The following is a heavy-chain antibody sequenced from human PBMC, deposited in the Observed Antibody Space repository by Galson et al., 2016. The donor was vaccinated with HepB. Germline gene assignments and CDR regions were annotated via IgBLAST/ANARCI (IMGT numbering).Heavy chain of an antibody. CDR2: IHSGSRT. CDR1: GITVSSSY. D-gene: IGHD2-15*01. J-gene: IGHJ6*02. CDR3: ARDRRGIFGLSHYYGLDV. V-gene: IGHV3-53*01. Sequence: SLRLSCAASGITVSSSYMSWVRQAPGKGLEWVSGIHSGSRTHYAESVRGRFTISRDNSKNILYLQLNRLTVEDTALYYCARDRRGIFGLSHYYGLDVWGQGTTVT.